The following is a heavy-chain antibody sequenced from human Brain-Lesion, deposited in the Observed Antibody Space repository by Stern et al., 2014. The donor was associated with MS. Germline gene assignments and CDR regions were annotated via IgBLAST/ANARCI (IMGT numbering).Heavy chain of an antibody. V-gene: IGHV3-7*01. CDR3: ARGVDP. Sequence: EVQLEESGGGLVQPGGSLRLFCAASGFRFSNYWMSWVRQAPGKGPEWVANIKSDGREKLYVDSVKGRFTISRDNAKNSLYLQMNSLRAEDTAVYYCARGVDPWGQGTLVTVSS. J-gene: IGHJ5*02. CDR1: GFRFSNYW. CDR2: IKSDGREK.